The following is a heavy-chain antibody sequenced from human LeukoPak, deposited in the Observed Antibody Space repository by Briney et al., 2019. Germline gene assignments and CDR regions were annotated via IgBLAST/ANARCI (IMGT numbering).Heavy chain of an antibody. D-gene: IGHD2-15*01. V-gene: IGHV3-74*01. CDR2: IDSDGSSI. CDR3: AKANVVAAMADWFDP. CDR1: GFTFSSHW. Sequence: GSLRLSCAASGFTFSSHWMHWVRQAPGKGLVWVSRIDSDGSSISYADSVKGRFTISRDNAKNTLYLQMNSLRAEDTAVYYCAKANVVAAMADWFDPWGQGTLVTVSS. J-gene: IGHJ5*02.